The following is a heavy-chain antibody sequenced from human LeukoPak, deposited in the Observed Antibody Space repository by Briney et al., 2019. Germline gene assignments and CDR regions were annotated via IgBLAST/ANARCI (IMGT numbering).Heavy chain of an antibody. D-gene: IGHD2-2*01. V-gene: IGHV3-21*01. J-gene: IGHJ5*02. CDR2: ISSSSSYI. Sequence: PGGSLRLSCAASGLTFSSYSMNWVRQAPGKGLEWVSSISSSSSYIYYADSVKGRFTISRDNAKNSLYLQMNSLRAEDTAVYYCARDRGQLPEFDPWGQGTLVTVSS. CDR1: GLTFSSYS. CDR3: ARDRGQLPEFDP.